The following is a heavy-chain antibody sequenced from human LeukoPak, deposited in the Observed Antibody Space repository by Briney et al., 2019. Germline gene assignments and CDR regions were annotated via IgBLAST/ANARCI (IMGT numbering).Heavy chain of an antibody. V-gene: IGHV3-7*03. Sequence: PGGSLRLSCAASGFSFSNYYMSWVRQAPGKGLEWVANIKQDGGDKYYVDSVKGRFTISRDNAKTSLSLQMNSLRAEDTAVYYCARGWYEVDYWGQGTLVTVSS. D-gene: IGHD6-13*01. CDR3: ARGWYEVDY. J-gene: IGHJ4*02. CDR1: GFSFSNYY. CDR2: IKQDGGDK.